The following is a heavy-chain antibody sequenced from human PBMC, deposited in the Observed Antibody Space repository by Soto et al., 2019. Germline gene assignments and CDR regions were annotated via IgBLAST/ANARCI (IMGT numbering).Heavy chain of an antibody. CDR3: ARGATYYYDSSGHLYYFEY. D-gene: IGHD3-22*01. V-gene: IGHV4-34*01. Sequence: SETLSLTCAVYGGSFSGYYWSWIRQPPGKGLERIGENNHSGSSNYNPSLKSRVTISVDTSKNQFSLKLSSVTAADTAVYYCARGATYYYDSSGHLYYFEYWGQGTMLTVSS. CDR1: GGSFSGYY. J-gene: IGHJ4*02. CDR2: NNHSGSS.